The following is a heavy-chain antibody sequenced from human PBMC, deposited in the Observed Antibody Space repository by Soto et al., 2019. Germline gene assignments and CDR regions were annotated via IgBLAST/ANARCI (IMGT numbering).Heavy chain of an antibody. CDR2: IWYDGSNK. CDR3: ARGWFFTQIVVVPAGMDV. Sequence: GGSLRLSCAASGFTFSSYAMHWVRQAPGKGLEWVAVIWYDGSNKYYADSVKGRFTISRDNSKNTLYLQMNSLRAEDTAVFYCARGWFFTQIVVVPAGMDVWGQGTTVTVSS. CDR1: GFTFSSYA. V-gene: IGHV3-33*08. J-gene: IGHJ6*02. D-gene: IGHD2-2*01.